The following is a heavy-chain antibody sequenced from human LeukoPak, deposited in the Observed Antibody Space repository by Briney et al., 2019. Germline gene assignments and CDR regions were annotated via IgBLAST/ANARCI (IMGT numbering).Heavy chain of an antibody. CDR1: GYTFTSYG. V-gene: IGHV1-18*01. J-gene: IGHJ6*03. D-gene: IGHD6-19*01. CDR2: ISAYNGNT. Sequence: ASVKVSCKASGYTFTSYGISWVRQAPGQGLEWMGWISAYNGNTNYAQKLQGRVTMTTDTSTSTAYMELRSLRSDDTAVYYCARAPGIAVAGTDYMDVWGKGTTVTVSS. CDR3: ARAPGIAVAGTDYMDV.